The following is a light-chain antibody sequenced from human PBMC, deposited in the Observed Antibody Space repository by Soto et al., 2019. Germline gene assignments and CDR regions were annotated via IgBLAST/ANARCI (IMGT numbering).Light chain of an antibody. Sequence: EIVLTQSPGTLSLSPGERATLSCRASQSVSSSYLAWYQQKPGQAPRLLIYGASSRATGIPDRFSGSGSGTDFTLTISRLEPEDFAVYYCQRYGSSGGTFGQGTKWIS. CDR3: QRYGSSGGT. V-gene: IGKV3-20*01. CDR1: QSVSSSY. J-gene: IGKJ1*01. CDR2: GAS.